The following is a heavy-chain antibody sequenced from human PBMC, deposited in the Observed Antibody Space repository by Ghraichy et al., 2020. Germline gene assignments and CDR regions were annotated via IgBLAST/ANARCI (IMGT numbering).Heavy chain of an antibody. J-gene: IGHJ6*02. Sequence: SETLSLTCDVSGASISSGPHSWTWIRQPPGKTLERIGNLYHSGSGYYNPSLKSRVTISVDSYRNQFSLYLTSVTAADAAIYYCAVLASHGVDVWCQGTTVTVSS. CDR3: AVLASHGVDV. CDR1: GASISSGPHS. V-gene: IGHV4-30-2*01. D-gene: IGHD3-3*01. CDR2: LYHSGSG.